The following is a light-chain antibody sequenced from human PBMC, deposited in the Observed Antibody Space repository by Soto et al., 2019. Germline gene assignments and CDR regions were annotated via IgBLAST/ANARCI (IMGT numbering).Light chain of an antibody. CDR1: SSDVGGYNY. Sequence: QSVLTQPASVSGSPGQSVIISCTGTSSDVGGYNYVSWYQQEPGKAPKLMIYEVSNRPSGVSNRFSGSKSGNTASLTISGLQAEDEAVYYCSSYTSSSTVVFGGGTKLTVL. CDR3: SSYTSSSTVV. CDR2: EVS. V-gene: IGLV2-14*01. J-gene: IGLJ2*01.